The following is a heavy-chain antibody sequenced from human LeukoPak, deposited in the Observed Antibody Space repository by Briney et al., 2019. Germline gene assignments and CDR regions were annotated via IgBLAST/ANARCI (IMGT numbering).Heavy chain of an antibody. D-gene: IGHD3-10*01. Sequence: GGSLRLSCAASGFTFSSYAMSWVRQAPGKGLEWVAFIRYDGSNKYYADSVKGRFTISRDNSKNTLYLQMNSLRAEDTAVYYCARDVVRAKNWFDPWGQGTLVTVSS. J-gene: IGHJ5*02. CDR2: IRYDGSNK. V-gene: IGHV3-30*02. CDR1: GFTFSSYA. CDR3: ARDVVRAKNWFDP.